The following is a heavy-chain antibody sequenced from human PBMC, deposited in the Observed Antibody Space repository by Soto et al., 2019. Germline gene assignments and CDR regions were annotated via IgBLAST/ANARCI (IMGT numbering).Heavy chain of an antibody. D-gene: IGHD2-21*02. Sequence: GGSLRLSCAASGFTFSNAWMNWVRQAPGKGLEWVGRIKSKTDGGTTDYAAPVKGRFTISRDDSKNTLYLQMNSLKTEDTAVYYCTTDWVTARLHDAFDIWGQGTMVTVSS. CDR3: TTDWVTARLHDAFDI. CDR2: IKSKTDGGTT. V-gene: IGHV3-15*07. CDR1: GFTFSNAW. J-gene: IGHJ3*02.